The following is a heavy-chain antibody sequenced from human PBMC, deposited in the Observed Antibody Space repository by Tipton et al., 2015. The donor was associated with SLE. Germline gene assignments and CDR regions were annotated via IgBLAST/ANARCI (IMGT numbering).Heavy chain of an antibody. J-gene: IGHJ1*01. CDR3: AKDILSGSYYADFQH. V-gene: IGHV3-23*01. Sequence: SLRLSCAASGFTFSSYAMSWVRQAPGKGLEWVSAISGSGGSTYYADSVKGRFTISRHNSKNTLYLQMNSLGAEDTAVYYCAKDILSGSYYADFQHWGQGPLVTVSS. CDR2: ISGSGGST. CDR1: GFTFSSYA. D-gene: IGHD1-26*01.